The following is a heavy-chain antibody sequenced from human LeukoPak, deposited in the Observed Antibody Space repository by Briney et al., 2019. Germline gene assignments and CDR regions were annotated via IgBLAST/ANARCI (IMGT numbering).Heavy chain of an antibody. CDR2: IYNSGST. Sequence: SETLSLTCTVSGGSISSGSYYWSWIRQPAGKGLECIGRIYNSGSTHYNPSLKSRVTISLDTSKNQFSLKLRSVTAADTAVYYCARDYYGSGSYFVFGNWFDPWGQGTLVTVSS. CDR1: GGSISSGSYY. V-gene: IGHV4-61*02. D-gene: IGHD3-10*01. CDR3: ARDYYGSGSYFVFGNWFDP. J-gene: IGHJ5*02.